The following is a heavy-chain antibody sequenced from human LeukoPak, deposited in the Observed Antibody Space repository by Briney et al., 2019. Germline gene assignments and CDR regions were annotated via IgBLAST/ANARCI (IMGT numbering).Heavy chain of an antibody. CDR2: ITGSGSGA. D-gene: IGHD5/OR15-5a*01. CDR3: AKVRGVHAHLQDDFDY. J-gene: IGHJ4*02. V-gene: IGHV3-23*01. Sequence: PGGSLRLSCTASGFTFSSHAMTWVRQAAGKGLQWVSSITGSGSGAYYADSVKGRVTISRDNSKNTLFLQMDSLRAEDTAMYYCAKVRGVHAHLQDDFDYWGQGTLVTVSS. CDR1: GFTFSSHA.